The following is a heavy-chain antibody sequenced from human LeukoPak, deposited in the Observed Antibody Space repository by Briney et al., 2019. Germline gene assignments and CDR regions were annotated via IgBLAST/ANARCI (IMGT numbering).Heavy chain of an antibody. Sequence: GGSLRLSCAGSGFPFSSYGMNWVRQAPGKGLEWVSGISPGGGPEYYADSVKGRFTISRDDSKSTMHLQINNLRAEDTAVYYCAKDGAWLRFDDWGQGILVTVSS. D-gene: IGHD5-12*01. V-gene: IGHV3-23*01. J-gene: IGHJ4*02. CDR1: GFPFSSYG. CDR2: ISPGGGPE. CDR3: AKDGAWLRFDD.